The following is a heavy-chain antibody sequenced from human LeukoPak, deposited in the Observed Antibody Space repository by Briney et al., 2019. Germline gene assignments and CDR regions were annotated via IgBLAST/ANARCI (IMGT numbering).Heavy chain of an antibody. CDR3: ARDRYYAFDI. D-gene: IGHD3-9*01. J-gene: IGHJ3*02. Sequence: GGSLRLSCAASGFTFSGYSMSWVRQAPGKGLEWLPYISSSSSGIYYADSVKGRFTISRDNAKSTLYLQMNSLRDDDTAVYYCARDRYYAFDIWGQGTTVTVSS. CDR1: GFTFSGYS. CDR2: ISSSSSGI. V-gene: IGHV3-48*02.